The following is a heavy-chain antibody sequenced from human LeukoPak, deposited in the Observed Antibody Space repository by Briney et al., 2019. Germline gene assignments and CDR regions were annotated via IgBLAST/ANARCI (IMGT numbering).Heavy chain of an antibody. CDR2: IYYSGST. CDR1: GGSISNYY. Sequence: RPSETLSLTCTVSGGSISNYYWSWIRQPPGKGLEWIGYIYYSGSTNYNPSLKSRVTISVDTSKNQFSLKLSSVTAADTAVYYCANMVRGAIPLYWGQGTLVTVSS. V-gene: IGHV4-59*08. D-gene: IGHD3-10*01. CDR3: ANMVRGAIPLY. J-gene: IGHJ4*02.